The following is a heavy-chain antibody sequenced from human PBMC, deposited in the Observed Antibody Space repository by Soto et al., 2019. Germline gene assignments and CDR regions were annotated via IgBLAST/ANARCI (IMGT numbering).Heavy chain of an antibody. J-gene: IGHJ6*02. CDR2: INAGNGNT. D-gene: IGHD3-3*01. Sequence: ASVKVSCKASGYTFTSYAMHWVRQAPGQRLEWMGWINAGNGNTKYSQKFQGRVTITRDTSASTAYMELSSLRSEDTAAYYCARDTATYYDFWSGYHHYGMDVWGQGTTVTVSS. CDR1: GYTFTSYA. CDR3: ARDTATYYDFWSGYHHYGMDV. V-gene: IGHV1-3*01.